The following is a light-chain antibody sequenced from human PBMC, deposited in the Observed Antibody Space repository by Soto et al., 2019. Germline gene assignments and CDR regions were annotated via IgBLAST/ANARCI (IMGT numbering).Light chain of an antibody. Sequence: DIQMTQSPSTLSASVGDRVTITCRASQTISRWSAWCQQNGGKAPKLLIYEASSLEGGVPPRFSGSGAGTEFTLTIISLQPEDFATYYCQQYSSFPWTFGQGTKVEVK. J-gene: IGKJ1*01. CDR1: QTISRW. V-gene: IGKV1-5*03. CDR2: EAS. CDR3: QQYSSFPWT.